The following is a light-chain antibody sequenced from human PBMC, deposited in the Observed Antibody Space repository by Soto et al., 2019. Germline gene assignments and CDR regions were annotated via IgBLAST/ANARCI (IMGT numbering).Light chain of an antibody. CDR3: QQYGSSPGT. CDR1: QSVSSSY. J-gene: IGKJ1*01. CDR2: GAS. Sequence: EIVLTQSPGTLSLSPGERATLSCRASQSVSSSYLAWYQQKPGQAPRLLIYGASSRATGIPDRFSGSGSGTDFTLTISSLEPEDFAMYYCQQYGSSPGTFGQGTKVDI. V-gene: IGKV3-20*01.